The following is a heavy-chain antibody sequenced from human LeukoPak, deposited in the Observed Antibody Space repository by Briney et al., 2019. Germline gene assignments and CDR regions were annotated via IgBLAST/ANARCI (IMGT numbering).Heavy chain of an antibody. CDR1: GFTFSSYD. Sequence: GGSLRLSCPASGFTFSSYDMNWVRQAPGKGLEYISYINSGGSTTYYADSVKGRLTISRDNAKNSLYLQMNSLRAEDTAVYYCARAESRYDFWSGYRPLDYWGQGTLVTVSS. D-gene: IGHD3-3*01. CDR2: INSGGSTT. J-gene: IGHJ4*02. V-gene: IGHV3-48*03. CDR3: ARAESRYDFWSGYRPLDY.